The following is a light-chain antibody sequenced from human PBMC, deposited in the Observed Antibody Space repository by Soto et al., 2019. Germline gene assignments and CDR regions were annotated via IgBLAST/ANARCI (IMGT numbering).Light chain of an antibody. CDR1: STDVGGSSY. CDR2: DVS. J-gene: IGLJ1*01. CDR3: SSYTSSSTPYV. Sequence: QSALTQPASVSGSPGQSITISCTGTSTDVGGSSYVSWYQHHPGKAPRLMIYDVSNRPSGVSDRFSGSKSGNTASLTISGLQAEDEADYCCSSYTSSSTPYVFGTWTKVTVL. V-gene: IGLV2-14*03.